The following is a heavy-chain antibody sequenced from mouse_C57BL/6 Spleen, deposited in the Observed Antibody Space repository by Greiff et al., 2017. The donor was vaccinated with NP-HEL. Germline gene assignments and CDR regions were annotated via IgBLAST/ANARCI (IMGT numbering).Heavy chain of an antibody. CDR2: IHPNSGST. Sequence: QVQLQQPGAELVKPGASVKLSCKASGYTFTSYWMHWVKQRPGQGLEWIGMIHPNSGSTNYNEKFKSKATLTVDKSSSTAYMQLSSLTSEDSAVYYCAREISTMVTVYFDYWGQCTTLTVSS. D-gene: IGHD2-2*01. CDR1: GYTFTSYW. CDR3: AREISTMVTVYFDY. J-gene: IGHJ2*01. V-gene: IGHV1-64*01.